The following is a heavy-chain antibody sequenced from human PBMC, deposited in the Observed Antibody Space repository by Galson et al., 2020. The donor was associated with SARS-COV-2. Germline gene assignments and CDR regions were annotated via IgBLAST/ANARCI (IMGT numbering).Heavy chain of an antibody. CDR2: INGSGGST. V-gene: IGHV3-23*01. J-gene: IGHJ4*02. CDR1: GFTFSSYA. CDR3: AMLAAADIRYYFDY. D-gene: IGHD6-13*01. Sequence: GGSLRLSCAASGFTFSSYAMSWVRQAPGKGLEWVSTINGSGGSTYYADSVKGRFTISRDNFKNTLYLQMNSLRAEDTAVYYCAMLAAADIRYYFDYWGQGTLVTVSS.